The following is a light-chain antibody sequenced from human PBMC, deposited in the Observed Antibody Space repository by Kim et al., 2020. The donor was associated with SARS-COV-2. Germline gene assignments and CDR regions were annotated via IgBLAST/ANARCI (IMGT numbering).Light chain of an antibody. V-gene: IGKV1-39*01. Sequence: SASVGDRDTIPCRASQTMTNYLNLYQQKPRKAPMLLIYSVSKLQTVVPSRFSGGGSGTEFTLPISGLQPEDFTTYFCQQSDSYPYSFGQGTKLEIK. CDR2: SVS. CDR3: QQSDSYPYS. CDR1: QTMTNY. J-gene: IGKJ2*03.